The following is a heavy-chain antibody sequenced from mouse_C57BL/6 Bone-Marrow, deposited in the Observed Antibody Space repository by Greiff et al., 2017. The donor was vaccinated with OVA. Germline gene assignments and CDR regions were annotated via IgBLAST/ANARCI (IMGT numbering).Heavy chain of an antibody. CDR3: AKRTPITTVVAPYFDV. D-gene: IGHD1-1*01. CDR2: ISYDGSN. Sequence: EVQLVESGPGLVKPSQSLSLTCSVTCYSITSGYYWNWIRQFPGNKLEWMGYISYDGSNNYNPSLKNRISITRDTSKNQFFLKLNSVTTEDTATYYCAKRTPITTVVAPYFDVWGTGTTVTVSS. CDR1: CYSITSGYY. J-gene: IGHJ1*03. V-gene: IGHV3-6*01.